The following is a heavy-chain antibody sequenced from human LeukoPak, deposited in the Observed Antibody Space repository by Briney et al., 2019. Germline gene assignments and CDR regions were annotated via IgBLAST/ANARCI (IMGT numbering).Heavy chain of an antibody. V-gene: IGHV3-48*03. CDR3: ARDPPGGYYFDY. D-gene: IGHD3-22*01. CDR2: ISSSGSTI. Sequence: GGSLRLSCAASGFTFSSYEMNWVRQAPGKGLEWVSYISSSGSTIYYADSVKGRFTISRDNAKNSLYLQMNSLRAEDKAVYYCARDPPGGYYFDYWGQGTLVTVSS. CDR1: GFTFSSYE. J-gene: IGHJ4*02.